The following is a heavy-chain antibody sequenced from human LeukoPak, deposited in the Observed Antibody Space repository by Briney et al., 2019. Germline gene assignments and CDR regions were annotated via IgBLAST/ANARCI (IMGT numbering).Heavy chain of an antibody. Sequence: GGSLRLSCAASGFTFSSYSMNWVRQAPGKGLEWVSSISSSSSYIYYADSVKGRFTISRDNAKNSLYLQMNSLRAEDTAVYYCARDRVRGVIITGADYWGQGTLVTVSS. V-gene: IGHV3-21*01. CDR3: ARDRVRGVIITGADY. D-gene: IGHD3-10*01. J-gene: IGHJ4*02. CDR2: ISSSSSYI. CDR1: GFTFSSYS.